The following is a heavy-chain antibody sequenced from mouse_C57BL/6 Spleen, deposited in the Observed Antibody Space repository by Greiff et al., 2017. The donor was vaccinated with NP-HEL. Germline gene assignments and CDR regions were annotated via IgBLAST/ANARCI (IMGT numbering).Heavy chain of an antibody. CDR1: GYTFTSYW. CDR3: ATHYYGSSYGY. D-gene: IGHD1-1*01. J-gene: IGHJ2*01. Sequence: HVQLQQPGAELVRPGSSVKLSCKASGYTFTSYWMDWVKQRPGQGLEWIGNIYPSDSATHYNQKFKDKATLTVDKSSSTAYMQISSLTSEDSAVYYCATHYYGSSYGYWGQGTTLTVSS. CDR2: IYPSDSAT. V-gene: IGHV1-61*01.